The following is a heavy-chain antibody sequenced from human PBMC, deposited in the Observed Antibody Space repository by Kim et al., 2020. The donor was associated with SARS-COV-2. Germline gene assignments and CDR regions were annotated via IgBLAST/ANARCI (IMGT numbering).Heavy chain of an antibody. V-gene: IGHV3-7*03. CDR2: IKPDGSER. D-gene: IGHD6-6*01. J-gene: IGHJ4*02. CDR1: GFAFSTYW. Sequence: GESLRLSCAASGFAFSTYWMNWVRQAPGKGLEWVANIKPDGSERYYVDSVKGRFTISRDNTKNSLYLQMNSLRAEDTAIYYCATDMRGGSSSDYWGQGTLVTVSS. CDR3: ATDMRGGSSSDY.